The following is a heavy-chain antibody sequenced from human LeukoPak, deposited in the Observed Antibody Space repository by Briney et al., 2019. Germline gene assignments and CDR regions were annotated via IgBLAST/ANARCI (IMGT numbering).Heavy chain of an antibody. Sequence: SETLSLTYTVSGGSISSTAYYWDWLRQPRGRGLEGIGSIYYSETTYYNSSLKSRVTISLNTSKDQFSLRLTSVTAADTAVYYCARQVSDYYYYYIDVWGKGATVTVSS. D-gene: IGHD5/OR15-5a*01. CDR2: IYYSETT. CDR1: GGSISSTAYY. CDR3: ARQVSDYYYYYIDV. J-gene: IGHJ6*03. V-gene: IGHV4-39*01.